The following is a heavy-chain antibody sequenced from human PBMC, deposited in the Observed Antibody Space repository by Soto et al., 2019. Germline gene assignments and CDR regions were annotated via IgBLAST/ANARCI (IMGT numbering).Heavy chain of an antibody. CDR2: IYYSGST. V-gene: IGHV4-30-4*01. CDR1: GGSISSGDYY. CDR3: ARAGGSSGYGLGNWFDP. Sequence: PSETLSLTCTVSGGSISSGDYYWSWIRQPPGKGLEWIGYIYYSGSTYYNPSLKSRVTISVDTSKNQFSLKLSSVTAADTAVYYCARAGGSSGYGLGNWFDPWGQGTLVTVSS. J-gene: IGHJ5*02. D-gene: IGHD3-22*01.